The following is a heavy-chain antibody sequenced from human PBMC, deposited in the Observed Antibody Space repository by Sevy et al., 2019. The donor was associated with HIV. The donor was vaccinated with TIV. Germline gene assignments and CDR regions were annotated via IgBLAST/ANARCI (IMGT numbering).Heavy chain of an antibody. CDR3: ARHTAVAATSFDY. V-gene: IGHV4-59*01. Sequence: SETVSLTCAVSGGSIGTYYWSWIRQPPGKGLEWIAYINYSGSTKYNPSLKSRVTISIDTSRNQFSLTLSSVTAADTAVYYCARHTAVAATSFDYWGQGILVTVSS. CDR1: GGSIGTYY. J-gene: IGHJ4*02. CDR2: INYSGST. D-gene: IGHD6-19*01.